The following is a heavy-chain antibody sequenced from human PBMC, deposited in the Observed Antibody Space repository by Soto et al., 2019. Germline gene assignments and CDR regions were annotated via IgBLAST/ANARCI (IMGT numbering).Heavy chain of an antibody. V-gene: IGHV4-31*03. CDR3: ARGVIDWYEDYYYGMDV. J-gene: IGHJ6*02. Sequence: QVQLQESGPGLVKPSQTLSLTCTVSGGSISSGGYYWSWIRQHPGKGLEWIGYIYYSGSTYYNPSLKSRVTISVATSKNQFSLKLSSVTAADTAVYYCARGVIDWYEDYYYGMDVWGQGTTVTVSS. D-gene: IGHD1-1*01. CDR2: IYYSGST. CDR1: GGSISSGGYY.